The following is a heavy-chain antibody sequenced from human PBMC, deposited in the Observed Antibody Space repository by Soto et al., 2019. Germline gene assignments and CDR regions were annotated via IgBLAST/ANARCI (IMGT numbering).Heavy chain of an antibody. V-gene: IGHV1-18*01. CDR3: ARVKYSPPYYSYSGMDV. D-gene: IGHD5-18*01. Sequence: QVQLVQSGAEVKKPGASVKVSCKASGYTFTSYGISWVRQAPGQGLEWMGWISAYNGNTNYAQKLQGRVTMTTDTSTSTAYMELRSLRSDDTAVYYCARVKYSPPYYSYSGMDVWGQGTRVTVSS. CDR1: GYTFTSYG. CDR2: ISAYNGNT. J-gene: IGHJ6*02.